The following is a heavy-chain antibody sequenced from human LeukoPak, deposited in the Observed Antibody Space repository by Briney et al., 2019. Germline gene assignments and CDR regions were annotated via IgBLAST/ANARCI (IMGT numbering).Heavy chain of an antibody. CDR1: GFTFSTYG. J-gene: IGHJ4*02. CDR2: ISYDGSNK. D-gene: IGHD2-15*01. Sequence: GGSLRLSCAASGFTFSTYGMNWVRQAPGKGLEWVAVISYDGSNKYYADSVKGRFTISRDNSKNTLYLQMNSLRAEDTAVYYCAKVLTPHCSGGSCYDPDFDYWGQGTLVTVSS. CDR3: AKVLTPHCSGGSCYDPDFDY. V-gene: IGHV3-30*18.